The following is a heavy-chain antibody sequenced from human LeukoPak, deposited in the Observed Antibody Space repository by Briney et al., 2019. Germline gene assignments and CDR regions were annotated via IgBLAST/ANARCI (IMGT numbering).Heavy chain of an antibody. CDR3: ARCSYDCSSTSCYGPRYYYYYYMDV. J-gene: IGHJ6*03. D-gene: IGHD2-2*01. V-gene: IGHV1-18*01. CDR1: GGTFSSYA. CDR2: ISAYNGNT. Sequence: ASVKVSCKASGGTFSSYAISWVRQAPGQGLEWMGWISAYNGNTNYAQKLQGRVTMTTGTSTSTAYMELRSLRSDDTAVYYCARCSYDCSSTSCYGPRYYYYYYMDVWGKGTTVTVSS.